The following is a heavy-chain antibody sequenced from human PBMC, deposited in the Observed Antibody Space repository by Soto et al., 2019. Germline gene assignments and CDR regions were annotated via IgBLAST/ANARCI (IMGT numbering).Heavy chain of an antibody. CDR2: ISYDGSNK. CDR1: GFTFSSYA. V-gene: IGHV3-30-3*01. J-gene: IGHJ4*02. D-gene: IGHD3-9*01. Sequence: QVQLVESGGGVVQPGRSLRLSCAASGFTFSSYAMHWVRQAPGKGLEWVAVISYDGSNKYYADSVKGRFTISRDNSKNTLYLQMNSLRAEDTAVYYCARERRRYFDWLFFTMDYWGQGTLVTVSS. CDR3: ARERRRYFDWLFFTMDY.